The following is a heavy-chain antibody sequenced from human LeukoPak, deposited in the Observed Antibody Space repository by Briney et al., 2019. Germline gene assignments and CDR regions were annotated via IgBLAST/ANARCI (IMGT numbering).Heavy chain of an antibody. J-gene: IGHJ3*02. CDR1: GFTSSSYS. V-gene: IGHV3-48*01. Sequence: GGSLRLSCAASGFTSSSYSMNWVRQAPGKGLEWVSYISSSSSTIYYADSVKGRFTISRDNAKNSLYLQMNSLRAEDTAVYYCAREKLRFLEWPLNAFDIWGQGTMVTVSS. D-gene: IGHD3-3*01. CDR3: AREKLRFLEWPLNAFDI. CDR2: ISSSSSTI.